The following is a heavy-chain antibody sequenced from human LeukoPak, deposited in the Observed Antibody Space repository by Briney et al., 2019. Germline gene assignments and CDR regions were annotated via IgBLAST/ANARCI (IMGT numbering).Heavy chain of an antibody. Sequence: PSETLSLTCAVYGGSFSGYYWSWIRQPPGKGLEWIGEINHSGSTNYNPSPKSRVTISVDTSKNQFSLKLSSVTAADTAVYYCARGGRIVAVPAAGSSRESDYWGQGTLVTVSS. CDR1: GGSFSGYY. V-gene: IGHV4-34*01. J-gene: IGHJ4*02. CDR2: INHSGST. D-gene: IGHD2-2*01. CDR3: ARGGRIVAVPAAGSSRESDY.